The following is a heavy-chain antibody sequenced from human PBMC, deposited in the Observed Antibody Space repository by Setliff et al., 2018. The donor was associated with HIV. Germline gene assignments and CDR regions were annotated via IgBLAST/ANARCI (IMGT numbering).Heavy chain of an antibody. CDR2: INPNSGGT. D-gene: IGHD3-22*01. V-gene: IGHV1-2*02. Sequence: ASVKVSCKASGYTFTGYYMHWVRQAPGQGLEWVGWINPNSGGTNYAQKFQGRVTMTRGTSISTAYMELSRLRSDDTAVYYCARDRYYDSSGYYWFDVFDVWGQGTMVTVSS. CDR1: GYTFTGYY. CDR3: ARDRYYDSSGYYWFDVFDV. J-gene: IGHJ3*01.